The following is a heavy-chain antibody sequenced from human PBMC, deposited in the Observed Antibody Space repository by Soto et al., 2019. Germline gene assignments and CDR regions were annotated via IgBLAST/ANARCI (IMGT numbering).Heavy chain of an antibody. J-gene: IGHJ5*02. CDR1: GGSVSGYY. V-gene: IGHV4-34*01. CDR3: AKRGRYFDWARPVGYWFDP. CDR2: INHRGST. Sequence: QVQLQQWGAGLLKPSETLSLSCVVYGGSVSGYYWSWIRQPPGKGLEWIGEINHRGSTNCNPSLKSRITMSMDASNNRFSLNLNAVTAAYMAVYYWAKRGRYFDWARPVGYWFDPWGQGTLVTVSS. D-gene: IGHD3-9*01.